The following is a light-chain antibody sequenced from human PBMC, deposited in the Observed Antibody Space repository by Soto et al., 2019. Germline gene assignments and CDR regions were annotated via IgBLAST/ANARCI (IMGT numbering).Light chain of an antibody. CDR3: QQYGGSLT. J-gene: IGKJ4*01. CDR1: QSVSSSY. CDR2: GAS. Sequence: EIVLTQSPGTLALSPGEIATLSCRASQSVSSSYLAWYQQKPGQAPRLLIYGASSRATGIPDRFSGSGSGTDFTLTISRLEPEDFALYYCQQYGGSLTFGGGTKVDIK. V-gene: IGKV3-20*01.